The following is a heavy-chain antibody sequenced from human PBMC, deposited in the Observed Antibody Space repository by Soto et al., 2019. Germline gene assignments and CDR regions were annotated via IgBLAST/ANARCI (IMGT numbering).Heavy chain of an antibody. CDR1: GGSISSGGYY. J-gene: IGHJ6*02. V-gene: IGHV4-31*03. CDR3: ARAHIAVAASPPWYVFYGMDV. D-gene: IGHD6-19*01. Sequence: QVQLQESGPGLVKPSQTLSLTCTVSGGSISSGGYYWSWIRQHPGKGLEWIGYIYYSGSTYYNPSLKSRVTISVDTSKNQFSLKLSSVTAADTAVYYCARAHIAVAASPPWYVFYGMDVWGQGTTVTVSS. CDR2: IYYSGST.